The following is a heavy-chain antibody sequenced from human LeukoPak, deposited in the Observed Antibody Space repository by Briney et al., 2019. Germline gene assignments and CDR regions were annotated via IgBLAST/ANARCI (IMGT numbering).Heavy chain of an antibody. CDR3: ARDRQLLH. Sequence: PGGSLRLSCAAAGFTFSSYSMSWVRQAPGKGLEWVANMKQDASEKYYVDSVKGRFTISRDSAKNSPFLQMNSLRAEDTAVYYCARDRQLLHWGQGTLVTVSS. CDR1: GFTFSSYS. CDR2: MKQDASEK. J-gene: IGHJ4*02. D-gene: IGHD2-15*01. V-gene: IGHV3-7*01.